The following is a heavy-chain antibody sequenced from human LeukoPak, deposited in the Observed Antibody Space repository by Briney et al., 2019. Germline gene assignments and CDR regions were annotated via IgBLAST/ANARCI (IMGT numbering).Heavy chain of an antibody. CDR3: AKDYFRTPPLDY. J-gene: IGHJ4*02. V-gene: IGHV1-18*01. CDR1: GYTFSSYG. Sequence: ASVKVSCKASGYTFSSYGFSWVRQAPGQGLEWMGWISAYNGNTNYAQKLQGRVAMTTDTSTSTAYMELRSLRSDDTAVYYCAKDYFRTPPLDYWGQGTLVTVSS. D-gene: IGHD2/OR15-2a*01. CDR2: ISAYNGNT.